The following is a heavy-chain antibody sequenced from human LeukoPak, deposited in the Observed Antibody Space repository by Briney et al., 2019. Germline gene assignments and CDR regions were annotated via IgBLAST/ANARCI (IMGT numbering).Heavy chain of an antibody. J-gene: IGHJ4*02. V-gene: IGHV3-23*01. Sequence: GGSLRLSCAASGFTFSDYYMSWIRQAPGQGLEWVSAIGPSGGSTYYADSVKGRFTISRDNSKNTLYLQMNSLRVEDTALYYCAKRVDCGGNYYFDYWGQGTLVTVSS. CDR1: GFTFSDYY. D-gene: IGHD4-23*01. CDR3: AKRVDCGGNYYFDY. CDR2: IGPSGGST.